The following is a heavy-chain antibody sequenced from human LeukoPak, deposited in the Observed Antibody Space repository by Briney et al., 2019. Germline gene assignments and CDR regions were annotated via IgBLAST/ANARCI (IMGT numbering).Heavy chain of an antibody. CDR1: GYTFTGYY. D-gene: IGHD6-6*01. CDR2: INPNSGGT. V-gene: IGHV1-2*02. Sequence: ASVKVSCKASGYTFTGYYMHWVRQAPGQGLEWMGWINPNSGGTNYAQKFQGRVTMTRDTSISTAYMELSRLRSDDTAVYYCARSIYHYYGMDVWGQGTTVTVSS. J-gene: IGHJ6*02. CDR3: ARSIYHYYGMDV.